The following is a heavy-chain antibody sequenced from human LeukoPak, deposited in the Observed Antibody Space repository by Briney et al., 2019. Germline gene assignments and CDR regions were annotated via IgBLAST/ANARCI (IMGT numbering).Heavy chain of an antibody. CDR2: VYNSESI. D-gene: IGHD2-2*01. V-gene: IGHV4-4*07. CDR1: GGSINGYY. Sequence: SETLSLTCTVSGGSINGYYWSWIRQPAGKGLEWIGRVYNSESINYNPSLKSRVTMSIDTSKNQFYLKPNSVTAADTAVYYCARDRSSSYTRDWFDPWGQGALVTVSS. CDR3: ARDRSSSYTRDWFDP. J-gene: IGHJ5*02.